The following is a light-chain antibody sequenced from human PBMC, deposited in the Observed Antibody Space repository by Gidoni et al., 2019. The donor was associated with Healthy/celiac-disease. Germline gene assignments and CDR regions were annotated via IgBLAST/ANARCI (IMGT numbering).Light chain of an antibody. J-gene: IGKJ4*01. CDR3: QHFGN. CDR1: QSISSSQ. Sequence: ETVLTQSPGTLSLSPGQSATLSCRASQSISSSQLAWYQQKPGQAPRPLMYGASSRATGIPDRFSGSGSRTDFTLTISRLEPEDFAVYYCQHFGNFGGGTKVE. V-gene: IGKV3-20*01. CDR2: GAS.